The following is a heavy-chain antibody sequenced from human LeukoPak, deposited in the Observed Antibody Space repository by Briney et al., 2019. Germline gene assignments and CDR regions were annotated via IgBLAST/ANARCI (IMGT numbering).Heavy chain of an antibody. J-gene: IGHJ5*02. Sequence: GESLKISCKGPGYSFTSYWIAWVRQMSGKGLEWMGIIYPGDSNTRYSPSFQGQVTISADKSISTAYLQWSSLRASDTAMYYCARHIGYYDSSGYLDNWFDPWGQGALVTVSS. CDR3: ARHIGYYDSSGYLDNWFDP. CDR2: IYPGDSNT. CDR1: GYSFTSYW. V-gene: IGHV5-51*01. D-gene: IGHD3-22*01.